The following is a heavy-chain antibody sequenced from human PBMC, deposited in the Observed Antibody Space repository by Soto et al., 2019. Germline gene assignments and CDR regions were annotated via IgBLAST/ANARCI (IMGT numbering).Heavy chain of an antibody. CDR3: ARSGGFGGHHAFDI. Sequence: SVKVSCKASGGTFSSYTISWVRQAPGQGLEWMGRIIPILGIANYAQKFQGRVTITADKSTSTAYMELSSLRSEDTAVYYCARSGGFGGHHAFDIWGQGTMVTVSS. J-gene: IGHJ3*02. CDR2: IIPILGIA. CDR1: GGTFSSYT. V-gene: IGHV1-69*02. D-gene: IGHD3-10*01.